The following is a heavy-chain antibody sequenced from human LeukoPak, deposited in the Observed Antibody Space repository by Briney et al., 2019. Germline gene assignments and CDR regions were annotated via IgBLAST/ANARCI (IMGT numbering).Heavy chain of an antibody. V-gene: IGHV4-30-2*01. Sequence: SETLSLTCAVSGGSISSGGYSWSWIRQPPGRGLEWIGYIYHSGSTYYNPSLKSRVTISVDTSKNQFSLKLSSVTAADTAVYYCARGVYYYDSSGSSRRFDYWGQGTLVTVSS. CDR2: IYHSGST. CDR1: GGSISSGGYS. J-gene: IGHJ4*02. D-gene: IGHD3-22*01. CDR3: ARGVYYYDSSGSSRRFDY.